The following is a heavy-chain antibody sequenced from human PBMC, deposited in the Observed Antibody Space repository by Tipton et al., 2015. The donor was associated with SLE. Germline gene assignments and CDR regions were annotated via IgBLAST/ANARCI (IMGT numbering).Heavy chain of an antibody. CDR3: ARDSLPYYYDSTGYYLRYFDY. V-gene: IGHV3-11*04. CDR1: YY. J-gene: IGHJ4*02. CDR2: ISSSDSTI. Sequence: YYWGWIRQSPGKGLEWVSYISSSDSTIYYADSVKGRFTISRDNAKNSLYLQMNSLRAEDTAVYYCARDSLPYYYDSTGYYLRYFDYWGQGTLVTVSS. D-gene: IGHD3-22*01.